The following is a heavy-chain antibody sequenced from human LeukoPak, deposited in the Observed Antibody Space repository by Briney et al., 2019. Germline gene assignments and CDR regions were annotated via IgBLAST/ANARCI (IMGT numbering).Heavy chain of an antibody. CDR1: GGSISSGDYH. V-gene: IGHV4-30-4*01. D-gene: IGHD2-8*01. Sequence: PSETLSLTCTVSGGSISSGDYHWSWIRQPPGKGLEWIGYIYYSGSAYYNPSLKSRVAISVDTSKNQFSLKLNSVTAADTAVYYCARDLGYCTNGVCHTRFDYWGQGTLVAVSS. CDR3: ARDLGYCTNGVCHTRFDY. J-gene: IGHJ4*02. CDR2: IYYSGSA.